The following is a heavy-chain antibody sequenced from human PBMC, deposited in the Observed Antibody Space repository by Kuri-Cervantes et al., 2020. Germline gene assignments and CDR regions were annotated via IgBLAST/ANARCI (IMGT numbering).Heavy chain of an antibody. CDR3: ARGHELLWFGEPIWGDAFDI. V-gene: IGHV4-34*01. CDR1: GESFSVYY. D-gene: IGHD3-10*01. Sequence: SETLSLTCAVYGESFSVYYWSWIRQPPGKGLEWIGEINHSGSTNYNPSLKSRVTISVDTSKNQFSLKLSSVTAADTAVYYCARGHELLWFGEPIWGDAFDIWGQGTMVTVSS. CDR2: INHSGST. J-gene: IGHJ3*02.